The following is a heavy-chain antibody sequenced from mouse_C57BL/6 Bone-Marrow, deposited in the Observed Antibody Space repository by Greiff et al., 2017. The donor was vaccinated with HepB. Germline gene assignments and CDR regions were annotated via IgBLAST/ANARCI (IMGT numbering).Heavy chain of an antibody. J-gene: IGHJ3*01. Sequence: QVQLKQPGAELVRPGSSVKLSCKASGYTFTSYWMHWVKQRPIQGLEWIGNIDPSDSETHYNQKFKDKATLTVDKSSSTAYMQLSSLTSEDSAVYYCARSGSGYGFAYWGQGTLVTVSA. D-gene: IGHD3-2*02. V-gene: IGHV1-52*01. CDR2: IDPSDSET. CDR3: ARSGSGYGFAY. CDR1: GYTFTSYW.